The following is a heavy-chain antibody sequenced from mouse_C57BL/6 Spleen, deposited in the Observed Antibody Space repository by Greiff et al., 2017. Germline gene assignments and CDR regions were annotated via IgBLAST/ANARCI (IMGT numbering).Heavy chain of an antibody. Sequence: EVKLVESGPGLVKPSQSLSLTCSVTGYSITSGYYWNWIRQFPGNKLEWMGYISYDGSNNYNPSLKNRISITRDTSKNQFFLKLNSVTTEDTATYYCASAYSLLYGLDYWGQGTTLTVSS. J-gene: IGHJ2*01. CDR2: ISYDGSN. V-gene: IGHV3-6*01. CDR1: GYSITSGYY. CDR3: ASAYSLLYGLDY. D-gene: IGHD1-1*01.